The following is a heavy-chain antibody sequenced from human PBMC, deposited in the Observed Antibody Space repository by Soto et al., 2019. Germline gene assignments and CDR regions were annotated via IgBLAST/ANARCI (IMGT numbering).Heavy chain of an antibody. V-gene: IGHV5-51*01. CDR3: ARQDCSGGSCYVIKD. Sequence: GESLKISCKGSGYSFTSYWIGWVRQMPGKGLEWMGIIYPGDSDTRYSPSFQGQVTISADKSISTAYLQWSSLKASDTAMYYCARQDCSGGSCYVIKDCGQGTLVTVSS. CDR2: IYPGDSDT. J-gene: IGHJ4*02. CDR1: GYSFTSYW. D-gene: IGHD2-15*01.